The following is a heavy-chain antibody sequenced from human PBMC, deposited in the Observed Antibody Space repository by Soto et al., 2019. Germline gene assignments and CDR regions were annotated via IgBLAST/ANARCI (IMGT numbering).Heavy chain of an antibody. D-gene: IGHD6-6*01. CDR1: GYTFTTYG. Sequence: ASVKVSCKASGYTFTTYGITWVRQAPGQGLEWMGWISAYDGSTNYAQKFQGRVSMTTDSSTNTAYMDLRSLRSDDTALYYCARDPDSAYSTSSFDCCGQGSLVTVSS. CDR3: ARDPDSAYSTSSFDC. CDR2: ISAYDGST. V-gene: IGHV1-18*04. J-gene: IGHJ4*02.